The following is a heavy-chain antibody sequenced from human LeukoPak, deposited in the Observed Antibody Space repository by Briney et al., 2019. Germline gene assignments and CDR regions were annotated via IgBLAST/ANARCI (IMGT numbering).Heavy chain of an antibody. Sequence: PGRSLRLSCAASGFTFDDYAMHWVRQAPGEGLEWVSGISWNSGSIGYADSVKGRFTISRDNAKNSLYLQMNSLRAEDTALYYCAKGSYGIDYWGQGTLVTVSS. J-gene: IGHJ4*02. CDR3: AKGSYGIDY. V-gene: IGHV3-9*01. CDR2: ISWNSGSI. D-gene: IGHD5-18*01. CDR1: GFTFDDYA.